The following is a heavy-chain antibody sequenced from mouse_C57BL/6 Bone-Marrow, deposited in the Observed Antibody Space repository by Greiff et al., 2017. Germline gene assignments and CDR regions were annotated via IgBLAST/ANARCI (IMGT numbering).Heavy chain of an antibody. Sequence: QVQLKESGAELVKPGASVKISCKASGYAFSSSWMNWVKQRPGKGLEWIGQIYPGDGDTNYNGKFKGKATLTADKSSSTAYMQLSSLTSEDSAVYFCARRGLYAMDYWGQGTSVTVSS. CDR1: GYAFSSSW. CDR2: IYPGDGDT. V-gene: IGHV1-80*01. CDR3: ARRGLYAMDY. J-gene: IGHJ4*01.